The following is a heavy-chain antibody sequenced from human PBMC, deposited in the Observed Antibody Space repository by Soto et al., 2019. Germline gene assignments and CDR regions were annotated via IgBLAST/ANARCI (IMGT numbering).Heavy chain of an antibody. Sequence: QVQLVESGGGLVKPGGSLRLSCAASGFTFSDYYMSWIRQAPGKGLEWVSYISSSSSYTNYADSVKGRFTISRDNAKNSLYLQMNSLRAEDTAVYYCARDYYYDSSGSLGSYWGQGTLVTVSS. CDR2: ISSSSSYT. CDR1: GFTFSDYY. J-gene: IGHJ4*02. CDR3: ARDYYYDSSGSLGSY. V-gene: IGHV3-11*06. D-gene: IGHD3-22*01.